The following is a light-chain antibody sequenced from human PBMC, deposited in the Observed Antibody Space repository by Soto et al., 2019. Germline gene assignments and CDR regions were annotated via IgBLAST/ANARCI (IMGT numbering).Light chain of an antibody. J-gene: IGKJ5*01. CDR2: GAS. CDR1: QSVSSSY. CDR3: QQYNNWPLIT. Sequence: VLTQSPGTLSLSPGERATLSCRASQSVSSSYLAWYQQKPGQAPRLLIYGASSRATGIPDRFSGSGSGTDFTLTISRLEPEDFAVYYCQQYNNWPLITFGQGTRLEIK. V-gene: IGKV3-20*01.